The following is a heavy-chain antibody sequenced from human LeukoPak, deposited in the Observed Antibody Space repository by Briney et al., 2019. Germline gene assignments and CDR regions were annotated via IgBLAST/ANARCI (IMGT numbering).Heavy chain of an antibody. Sequence: GGSLRLSCAASGFTVSSNYMSWVRQAPGKGLEWVSVNYSGGSTYYADSVKGRFTISRDNSKNTLYLQMNSLRAEDTAVYYCARAPTYCSSTSCYYYYGMDVWGQGTTVTVSS. J-gene: IGHJ6*02. D-gene: IGHD2-2*01. CDR1: GFTVSSNY. V-gene: IGHV3-53*01. CDR3: ARAPTYCSSTSCYYYYGMDV. CDR2: NYSGGST.